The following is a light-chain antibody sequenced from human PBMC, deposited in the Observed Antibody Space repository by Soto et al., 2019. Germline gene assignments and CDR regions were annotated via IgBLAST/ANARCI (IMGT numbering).Light chain of an antibody. J-gene: IGKJ1*01. CDR1: QSISSW. V-gene: IGKV1-5*03. CDR2: KAS. Sequence: DIQMTQSPSTLSASVGDRFTITCRASQSISSWLAWYQQKPGKXPKXXIYKASSLESGVPSRFSGSGSGTELTITISSLQPDDFETYDCQQYNSYSQTFGQGTKVDIK. CDR3: QQYNSYSQT.